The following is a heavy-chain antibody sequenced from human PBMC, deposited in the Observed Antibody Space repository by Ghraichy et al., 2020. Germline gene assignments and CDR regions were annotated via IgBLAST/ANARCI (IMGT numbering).Heavy chain of an antibody. CDR1: GFTFSSYE. Sequence: GSLRLSCAASGFTFSSYEMNWVRQAPGKGLEWVSYISSSGSTIYYADSVKGRFTISRDNAKNSLYLQMNSLRAEDTAVYYCANYGDYVVYWGQGTLVTVSS. V-gene: IGHV3-48*03. D-gene: IGHD4-17*01. J-gene: IGHJ4*02. CDR2: ISSSGSTI. CDR3: ANYGDYVVY.